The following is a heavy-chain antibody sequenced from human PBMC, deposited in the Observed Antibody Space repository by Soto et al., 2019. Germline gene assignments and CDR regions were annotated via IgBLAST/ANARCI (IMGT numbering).Heavy chain of an antibody. CDR3: ARANLGVDIVVVPAAPQIYY. D-gene: IGHD2-2*01. CDR1: GFTFSSYA. Sequence: QSGGSLRLSCAASGFTFSSYAMSWVRQAPGKGLEWVSAISGSGGNTYYADSVKGRFTISRDNSMNTLYLQMSSLRAEDTAVYYCARANLGVDIVVVPAAPQIYY. J-gene: IGHJ6*01. CDR2: ISGSGGNT. V-gene: IGHV3-23*01.